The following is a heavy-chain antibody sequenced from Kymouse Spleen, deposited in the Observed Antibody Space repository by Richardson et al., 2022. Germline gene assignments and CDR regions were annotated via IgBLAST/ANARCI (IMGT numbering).Heavy chain of an antibody. V-gene: IGHV3-23*04. CDR2: ISGSGGST. Sequence: EVQLVESGGGLVQPGGSLRLSCAASGFTFSSYAMSWVRQAPGKGLEWVSAISGSGGSTYYADSVKGRFTISRDNSKNTLYLQMNSLRAEDTAVYYCAKDLYDFWSGYSLLRYFDYGMDVWGQGTTVTVSS. D-gene: IGHD3-3*01. CDR1: GFTFSSYA. CDR3: AKDLYDFWSGYSLLRYFDYGMDV. J-gene: IGHJ6*02.